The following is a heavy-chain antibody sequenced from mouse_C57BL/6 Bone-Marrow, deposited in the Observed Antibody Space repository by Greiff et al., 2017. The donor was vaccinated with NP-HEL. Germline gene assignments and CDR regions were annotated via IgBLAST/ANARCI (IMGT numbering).Heavy chain of an antibody. CDR3: ARNKIYYGNYDFDY. CDR2: IWSGGST. V-gene: IGHV2-2*01. D-gene: IGHD2-1*01. CDR1: GFSLTSYG. Sequence: QVHVKQSGPGLVQPSQSLSITCTVSGFSLTSYGVHWVRQSPGKGLEWLGVIWSGGSTDYNAAFISRLSISKDNSKSQVFFKMNSLQADDTAIYYCARNKIYYGNYDFDYWGQGTTLTVSS. J-gene: IGHJ2*01.